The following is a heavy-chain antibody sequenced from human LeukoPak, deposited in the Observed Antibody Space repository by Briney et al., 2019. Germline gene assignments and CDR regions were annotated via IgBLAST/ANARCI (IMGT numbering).Heavy chain of an antibody. V-gene: IGHV4-39*07. Sequence: SETLSLTCAVSGGSISSSSYYWGWIRQPPGKGLEWIGSIYYSGSTYYNPSLKSRVTISVDTSKNQFSLKLSSVTAADTAVYYCARDSSSIAARDYWGQGTLVTVSS. D-gene: IGHD6-6*01. CDR1: GGSISSSSYY. J-gene: IGHJ4*02. CDR3: ARDSSSIAARDY. CDR2: IYYSGST.